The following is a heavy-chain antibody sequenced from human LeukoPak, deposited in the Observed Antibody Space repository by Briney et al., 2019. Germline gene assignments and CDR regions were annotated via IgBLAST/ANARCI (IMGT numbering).Heavy chain of an antibody. V-gene: IGHV3-23*01. Sequence: GGSLRLSCAASGFTFSLYAMSWVRQAPGEGVEWVSAFCGSGGSTYYASAVKGRLTISRDKSRSSTYLQMNSLRAEYTAVYYCAKAYFEVSLRYYDFWSGYYDSYYFDYWGQGTLVTVSS. CDR3: AKAYFEVSLRYYDFWSGYYDSYYFDY. CDR2: FCGSGGST. CDR1: GFTFSLYA. D-gene: IGHD3-3*01. J-gene: IGHJ4*02.